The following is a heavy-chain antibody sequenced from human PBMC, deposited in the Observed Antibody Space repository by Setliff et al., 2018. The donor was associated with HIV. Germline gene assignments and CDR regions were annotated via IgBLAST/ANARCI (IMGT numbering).Heavy chain of an antibody. D-gene: IGHD3-10*01. V-gene: IGHV1-2*02. Sequence: GASVKVSCKASGFAFTNFHIHWVRQAPGQGLEWMGSIKPTRGVTKYAQTFQGRVTMTRDTSISTAYMELSRLRSDDTAVYFCARARDGFNFGLKYWGEGTLVTVSS. CDR2: IKPTRGVT. CDR3: ARARDGFNFGLKY. J-gene: IGHJ4*02. CDR1: GFAFTNFH.